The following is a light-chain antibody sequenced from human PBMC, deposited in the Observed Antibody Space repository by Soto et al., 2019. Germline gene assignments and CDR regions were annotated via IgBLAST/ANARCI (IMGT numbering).Light chain of an antibody. CDR2: KVS. J-gene: IGKJ5*01. V-gene: IGKV2-30*02. CDR3: MQGTHWPIT. Sequence: DFVMTQSALSLPVTLGQPASISCRPDQSLVHSDGIAYFSWFQQRPGRSPRRLIYKVSKRDSGVPARFRGSGSGTDFALKISRVEAEDVAVYYCMQGTHWPITFGQGTRLEIK. CDR1: QSLVHSDGIAY.